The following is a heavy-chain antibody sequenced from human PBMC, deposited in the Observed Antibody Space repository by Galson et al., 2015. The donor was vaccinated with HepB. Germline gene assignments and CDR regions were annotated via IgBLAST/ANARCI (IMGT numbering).Heavy chain of an antibody. CDR1: GFTFSSCS. D-gene: IGHD6-25*01. V-gene: IGHV3-21*04. CDR2: ISSSSSYI. J-gene: IGHJ4*02. CDR3: VKDVVFAAAQITRGYFDY. Sequence: SLRLSCAASGFTFSSCSMNWVRQAPGKGLEWVSSISSSSSYIYYADSVKGRVTISRDNAKNSLYLQMNSLRAEDTALYYCVKDVVFAAAQITRGYFDYWGQGTLVTVSS.